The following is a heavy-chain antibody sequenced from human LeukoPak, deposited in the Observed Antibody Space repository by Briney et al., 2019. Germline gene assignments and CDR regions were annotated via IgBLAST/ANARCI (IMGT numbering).Heavy chain of an antibody. V-gene: IGHV3-30*02. CDR1: GFTFSSYG. CDR2: IRYDGSNK. D-gene: IGHD2-2*01. J-gene: IGHJ4*02. Sequence: GGSLRLXCAASGFTFSSYGMHWVRLAPGKGLEWVAFIRYDGSNKYYADSVKGRFTISRDNSKNTLYLQMNSLRAEDTAVYYCEAGCSSTSCLFDYWGQGTLVTVSS. CDR3: EAGCSSTSCLFDY.